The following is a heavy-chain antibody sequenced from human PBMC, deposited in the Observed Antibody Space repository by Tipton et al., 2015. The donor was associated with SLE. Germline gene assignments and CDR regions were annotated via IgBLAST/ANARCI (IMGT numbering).Heavy chain of an antibody. V-gene: IGHV4-59*08. Sequence: TLSLTCTVSGGSISSYYWSWMRQPPGKGLEWIGSIYYSGSTNYNPSLKSRVTIPVDPSKNQFSLKLSSVTAADTAVYYCARRGGAFDIWGQGTMVTVSS. CDR3: ARRGGAFDI. CDR1: GGSISSYY. J-gene: IGHJ3*02. CDR2: IYYSGST. D-gene: IGHD3-16*01.